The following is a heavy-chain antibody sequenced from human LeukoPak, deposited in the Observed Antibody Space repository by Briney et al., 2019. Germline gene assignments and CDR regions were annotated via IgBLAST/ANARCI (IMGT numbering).Heavy chain of an antibody. CDR2: LSSSGSYI. CDR3: ARVLPPYYYYGMDV. J-gene: IGHJ6*02. V-gene: IGHV3-21*01. Sequence: GGSLRLSCAASGFTFSGYSLNWVRQAPGKGLEWVSSLSSSGSYIYYADSVKGRFTISRDNAKNSLYLQMNSLRAEDTAVYYCARVLPPYYYYGMDVWGQGTTVTVSS. CDR1: GFTFSGYS.